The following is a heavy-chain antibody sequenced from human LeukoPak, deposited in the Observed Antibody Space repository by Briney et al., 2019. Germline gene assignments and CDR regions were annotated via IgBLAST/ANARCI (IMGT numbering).Heavy chain of an antibody. CDR1: GDSISSSSYY. V-gene: IGHV4-39*01. CDR2: IYYSGST. D-gene: IGHD5-24*01. CDR3: ARHSRWLQSFYFDY. J-gene: IGHJ4*02. Sequence: SETLSLTCTLSGDSISSSSYYCGWIRQPPGKGLEWIGRIYYSGSTYYNPSLKSRVTISVDTSKNQFSLKLSSVTAADTAVYYCARHSRWLQSFYFDYWGQGTLVTVSS.